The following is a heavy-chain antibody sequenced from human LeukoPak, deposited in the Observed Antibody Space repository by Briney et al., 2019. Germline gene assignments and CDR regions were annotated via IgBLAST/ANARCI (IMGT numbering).Heavy chain of an antibody. CDR2: IYYSGST. D-gene: IGHD5-18*01. V-gene: IGHV4-59*01. CDR1: GGSISSYY. Sequence: SETLSLTCTVSGGSISSYYWSWIRQPPGKGLEWIGYIYYSGSTNYNPSLTSRVTISVGTSKNQFSLQLRSVTAADTAVYYCARVNSYGPPYYFDYWGQGTLVTVSS. J-gene: IGHJ4*02. CDR3: ARVNSYGPPYYFDY.